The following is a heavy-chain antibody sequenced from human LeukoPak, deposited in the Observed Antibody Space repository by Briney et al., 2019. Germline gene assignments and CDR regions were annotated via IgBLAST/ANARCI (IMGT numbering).Heavy chain of an antibody. V-gene: IGHV3-23*01. Sequence: GGSLRLSCAASGFTFSTYGMSWVRQAPGKGLEWVSALSANGGDTYYADSVKGRFTISRDNAENSLYLQMNSLRAEDTAIYYCARDQWLAYYYHGMDVWGQGTTVTVSS. CDR3: ARDQWLAYYYHGMDV. CDR1: GFTFSTYG. CDR2: LSANGGDT. J-gene: IGHJ6*02. D-gene: IGHD6-19*01.